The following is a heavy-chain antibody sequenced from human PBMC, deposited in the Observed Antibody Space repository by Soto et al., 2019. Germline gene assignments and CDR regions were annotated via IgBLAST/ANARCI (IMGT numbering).Heavy chain of an antibody. V-gene: IGHV1-46*03. D-gene: IGHD2-2*01. J-gene: IGHJ5*02. CDR1: GYTFISYY. CDR2: INPSGGTT. CDR3: VRCWWGTDRLLAYNWLGP. Sequence: QAQLVQSGAEVKKPGASVTVSCRASGYTFISYYTHWVRQAPGQGPEWMGMINPSGGTTTYAEKFQGRVTMTKDTSTSTVYMELSGLRSEDTAVYYCVRCWWGTDRLLAYNWLGPWGQGTLVTVSS.